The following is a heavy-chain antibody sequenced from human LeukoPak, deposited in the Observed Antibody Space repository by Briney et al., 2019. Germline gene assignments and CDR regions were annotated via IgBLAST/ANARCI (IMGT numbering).Heavy chain of an antibody. CDR2: ISGSGGST. J-gene: IGHJ4*02. Sequence: GGSLRLSCAASGFTFSSYGMSWVRQAPGKGLEWVSAISGSGGSTYYADSVKGRFTISRDNSKNTLYLQMNSLRAEDTAVYYCAATPGYSSGWYLDYWGQGTLVTVSS. CDR1: GFTFSSYG. V-gene: IGHV3-23*01. D-gene: IGHD6-19*01. CDR3: AATPGYSSGWYLDY.